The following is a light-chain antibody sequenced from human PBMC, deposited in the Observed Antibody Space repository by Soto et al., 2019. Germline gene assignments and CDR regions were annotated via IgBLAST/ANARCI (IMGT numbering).Light chain of an antibody. CDR2: GAF. CDR3: QQYNSYPPT. J-gene: IGKJ4*01. CDR1: QRISTC. Sequence: DIQMTQSPSSLSASVGDRVTITCRASQRISTCLAWYQQKPEKAPKSLIYGAFSLQSGVPSRFSGSGSGTDFTLTFSSLQPEDVATYYCQQYNSYPPTFGGGTKVVIK. V-gene: IGKV1D-16*01.